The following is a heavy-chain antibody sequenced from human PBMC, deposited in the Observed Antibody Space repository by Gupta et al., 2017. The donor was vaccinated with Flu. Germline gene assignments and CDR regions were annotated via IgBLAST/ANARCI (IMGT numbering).Heavy chain of an antibody. Sequence: EVQLVEPGGDLVQPGQCLSLSCTSSVFPFGDYAMIWFRQVPGKRLGWVGFVRSKAYRGTTEYAASVKGRITISRNDSISVAYLQMDSVQSEDTAIYFCAKDSRGFIVVEVDCWGQGTLVSVS. CDR3: AKDSRGFIVVEVDC. V-gene: IGHV3-49*03. D-gene: IGHD1-26*01. CDR2: VRSKAYRGTT. CDR1: VFPFGDYA. J-gene: IGHJ4*02.